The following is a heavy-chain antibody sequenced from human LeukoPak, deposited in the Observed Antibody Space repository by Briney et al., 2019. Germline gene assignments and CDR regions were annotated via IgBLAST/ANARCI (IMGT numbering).Heavy chain of an antibody. J-gene: IGHJ1*01. CDR1: GFTFSSYW. CDR2: IKSDGKT. Sequence: GGSLRLSCAASGFTFSSYWMHWVRQAPGKGLVWVSRIKSDGKTNYADSVKGRFTISRDNAKNTVSLQMNSLRAEDTGVYYRARAPSEIGGYYPEYFRHWGQGTLVTVSS. V-gene: IGHV3-74*01. D-gene: IGHD3-22*01. CDR3: ARAPSEIGGYYPEYFRH.